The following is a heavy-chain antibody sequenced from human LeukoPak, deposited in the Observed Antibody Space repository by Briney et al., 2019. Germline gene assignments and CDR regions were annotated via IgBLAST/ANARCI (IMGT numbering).Heavy chain of an antibody. D-gene: IGHD3-10*01. CDR3: AKDLMGFGAFDI. V-gene: IGHV3-30*02. CDR2: IWYDGSFQ. CDR1: GFTFSSYG. J-gene: IGHJ3*02. Sequence: GGSLRLSCSASGFTFSSYGMHWVRQAPGKGLEWVAFIWYDGSFQHYADSVEGRFTISRDDSKNTLYLQMNSLRVEDTAVYYCAKDLMGFGAFDIWGQGTMVTVSS.